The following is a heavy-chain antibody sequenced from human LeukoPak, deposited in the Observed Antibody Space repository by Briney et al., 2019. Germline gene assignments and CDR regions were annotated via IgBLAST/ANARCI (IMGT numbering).Heavy chain of an antibody. CDR2: IYSGDRT. J-gene: IGHJ3*02. CDR3: ARDRRVRGVMWNSKSDGFDI. CDR1: GFTLISNY. Sequence: GGSLRLSCAASGFTLISNYMNWVRQAPGEGLWRVSVIYSGDRTYYADSVMGRFTISRDNSKNTLYLQMNSLRAEDTAVYYCARDRRVRGVMWNSKSDGFDICGYGKMATVSS. D-gene: IGHD3-10*01. V-gene: IGHV3-66*01.